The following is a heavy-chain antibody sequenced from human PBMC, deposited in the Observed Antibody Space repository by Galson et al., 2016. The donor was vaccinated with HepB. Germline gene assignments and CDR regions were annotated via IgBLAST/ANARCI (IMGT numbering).Heavy chain of an antibody. CDR1: GGSISSSNW. CDR3: ARTPPNGIWEPLHLCFDY. CDR2: IDHSGST. J-gene: IGHJ4*02. V-gene: IGHV4-4*02. Sequence: SETLSLTCAVSGGSISSSNWWSWVRQPPGKGLEWIGEIDHSGSTNYNPSLKSRVTISVDKSKNQFSLKLSSVTAADTAVYYCARTPPNGIWEPLHLCFDYWGQGTLVTVSS. D-gene: IGHD1-26*01.